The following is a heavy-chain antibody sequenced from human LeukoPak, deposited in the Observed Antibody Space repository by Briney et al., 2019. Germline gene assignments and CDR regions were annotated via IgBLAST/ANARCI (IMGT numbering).Heavy chain of an antibody. J-gene: IGHJ4*02. CDR1: GGSISSYY. CDR2: IYTSGST. V-gene: IGHV4-4*09. D-gene: IGHD6-13*01. Sequence: SETLSLTCTVSGGSISSYYWSWIRQPPGKGLEWIGYIYTSGSTNYNPSLKSRVTISVDTSKNQFSLKLSSVTAADTAVYYCARVFGIAVDYWGQGTLVTVSS. CDR3: ARVFGIAVDY.